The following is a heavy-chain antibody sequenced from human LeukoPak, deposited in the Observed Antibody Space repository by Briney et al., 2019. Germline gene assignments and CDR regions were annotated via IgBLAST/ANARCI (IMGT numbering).Heavy chain of an antibody. J-gene: IGHJ4*02. V-gene: IGHV4-34*01. CDR1: GGSFSGYY. CDR3: ASRGDTAMAGVGDY. Sequence: SETLSLTCAVYGGSFSGYYWSWIRQPPGKGLEWIGEINHSGSTNYNPSLKSRVTISVDTSKNQFSLKLSSVTAADTAVYYCASRGDTAMAGVGDYWGQGTLVTVSS. D-gene: IGHD5-18*01. CDR2: INHSGST.